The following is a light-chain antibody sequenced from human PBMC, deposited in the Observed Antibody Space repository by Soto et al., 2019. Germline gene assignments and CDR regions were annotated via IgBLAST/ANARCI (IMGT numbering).Light chain of an antibody. CDR3: QQYYTAPPY. Sequence: DIVMTQSPDSLAVSLGERATINCKSSQSVLYSSNNKNYLAWYQQKPGQPPKLLIYWASTRESGVPDRFSGSGSGTDFTHTISSLQAKDVAVYYCQQYYTAPPYVGGGTKVDIK. CDR1: QSVLYSSNNKNY. V-gene: IGKV4-1*01. J-gene: IGKJ4*01. CDR2: WAS.